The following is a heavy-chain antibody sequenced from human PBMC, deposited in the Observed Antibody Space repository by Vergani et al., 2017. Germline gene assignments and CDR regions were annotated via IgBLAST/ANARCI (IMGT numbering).Heavy chain of an antibody. V-gene: IGHV4-34*01. Sequence: QVQLQQWGAGLLKPSETLSLTCAVYGGSFSGYYWSWIRQPPGKGLEWIGEINHSGSTNYNPSLKSRVTIPVDTSKNQFSLKLSSVTAADTAVYYCAGWVMITFGGVPPGYYFDYWGQGTLVTVSS. J-gene: IGHJ4*02. D-gene: IGHD3-16*01. CDR2: INHSGST. CDR1: GGSFSGYY. CDR3: AGWVMITFGGVPPGYYFDY.